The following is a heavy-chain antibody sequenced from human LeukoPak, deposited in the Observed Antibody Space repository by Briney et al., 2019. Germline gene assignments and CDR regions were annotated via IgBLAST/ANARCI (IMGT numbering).Heavy chain of an antibody. J-gene: IGHJ4*02. CDR2: INAGNGYT. Sequence: ASVKVSCKASGYTFTSYAMHWVRQAPGQRLEWMGWINAGNGYTKYSQKFQGRVTITRDTSASTAYMELSSLRSEDTAVYYCARGGKEDDYYFDYWGQGTLVTVSS. D-gene: IGHD3-16*01. V-gene: IGHV1-3*01. CDR1: GYTFTSYA. CDR3: ARGGKEDDYYFDY.